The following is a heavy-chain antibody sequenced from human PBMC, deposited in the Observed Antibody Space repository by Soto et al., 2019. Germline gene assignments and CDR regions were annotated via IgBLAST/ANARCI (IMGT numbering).Heavy chain of an antibody. J-gene: IGHJ4*02. CDR3: ATTYYYDSSGYYYDY. V-gene: IGHV1-3*01. D-gene: IGHD3-22*01. CDR1: GYTFTSYA. Sequence: GPSVKVSCKASGYTFTSYAMHWVRQAPGQRLEWMGWINAGNGNTKYSQKFQGRVTTTRDTSASTAYMELSSLRSEDTAVYYCATTYYYDSSGYYYDYWGQGTLVTVSS. CDR2: INAGNGNT.